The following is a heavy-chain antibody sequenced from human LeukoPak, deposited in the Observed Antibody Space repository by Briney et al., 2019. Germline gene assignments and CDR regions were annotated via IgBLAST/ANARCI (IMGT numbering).Heavy chain of an antibody. V-gene: IGHV1-8*01. CDR3: TRGRAAGD. Sequence: GASVKFSCKASGYTFTNNEINWVGQATEQGIEWMGWVSPDSGDTGYAPNFRGRVTMTTDTSINTAYMELTSLTSEDTAIYYCTRGRAAGDWGQGTLVTVSS. D-gene: IGHD6-19*01. J-gene: IGHJ4*02. CDR1: GYTFTNNE. CDR2: VSPDSGDT.